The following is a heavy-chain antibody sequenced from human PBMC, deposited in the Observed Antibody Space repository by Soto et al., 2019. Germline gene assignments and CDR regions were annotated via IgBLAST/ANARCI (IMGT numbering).Heavy chain of an antibody. V-gene: IGHV3-21*01. CDR3: ARDRENNWNDGHDY. CDR2: ISSSSSYI. D-gene: IGHD1-1*01. Sequence: GGSLRLCCAASGFTFSSYSMNWVRQAPGKGLEWVSSISSSSSYIYYADSVKGRFTISRDNAKNSLYLQMNSLRAEDTAVYYCARDRENNWNDGHDYWGQGTLVTVSS. CDR1: GFTFSSYS. J-gene: IGHJ4*02.